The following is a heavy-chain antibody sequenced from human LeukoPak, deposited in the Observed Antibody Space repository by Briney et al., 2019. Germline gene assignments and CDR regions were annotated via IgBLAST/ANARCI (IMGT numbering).Heavy chain of an antibody. J-gene: IGHJ4*02. V-gene: IGHV4-39*07. CDR2: INHSGST. CDR3: ARGGKATN. D-gene: IGHD5-12*01. CDR1: GGSISSTTYY. Sequence: SETLSLTCIVSGGSISSTTYYWGWIRQPPGKGLEWIGEINHSGSTNYNPSLKSRVTISVDTSKNQFSLKLSSVTAADTAVYYCARGGKATNWGQGTLVTVSS.